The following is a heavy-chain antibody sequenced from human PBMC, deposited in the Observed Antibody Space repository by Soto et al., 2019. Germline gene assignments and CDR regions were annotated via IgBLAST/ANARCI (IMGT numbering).Heavy chain of an antibody. V-gene: IGHV4-59*08. CDR2: IYYSGST. D-gene: IGHD2-15*01. Sequence: QVQLQESGPGLVKPSETLSLTCTVSGGSISSSYWSWIRQPPGKELEWIGYIYYSGSTNHNPSLKNRVTISVDTSKNQFSLKLSSVTAADTAVYYCARNPGFCCGGSCPFGFWGQGTLVTVSS. CDR1: GGSISSSY. CDR3: ARNPGFCCGGSCPFGF. J-gene: IGHJ4*02.